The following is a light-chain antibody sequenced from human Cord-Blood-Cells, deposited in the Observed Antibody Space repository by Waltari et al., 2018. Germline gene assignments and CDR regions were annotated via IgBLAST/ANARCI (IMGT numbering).Light chain of an antibody. Sequence: QSALTQPPSASGSPGQSVTITCTGTRSDVGGYNYVSWYQQHPGKPPKLMISEVSKRPSGVPVRFTGSKSGNTASLTVSGLQAEDEADYYCSSYAGSNNLVFGGGTKLTVL. V-gene: IGLV2-8*01. CDR1: RSDVGGYNY. CDR3: SSYAGSNNLV. J-gene: IGLJ3*02. CDR2: EVS.